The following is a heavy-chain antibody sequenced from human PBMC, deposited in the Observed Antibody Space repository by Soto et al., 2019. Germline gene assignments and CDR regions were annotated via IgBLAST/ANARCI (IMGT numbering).Heavy chain of an antibody. CDR1: GYTFTGYY. Sequence: VASVKVSCKASGYTFTGYYMHWVRQAPGQGLEWMGWINPNSGGTNYAQKFQGWVTMTRDTSISTAYMELSRLRSDDTAVYYCARGGGYGGPGYYYYGMDVWGQGTTVTVSS. CDR2: INPNSGGT. J-gene: IGHJ6*02. V-gene: IGHV1-2*04. D-gene: IGHD5-18*01. CDR3: ARGGGYGGPGYYYYGMDV.